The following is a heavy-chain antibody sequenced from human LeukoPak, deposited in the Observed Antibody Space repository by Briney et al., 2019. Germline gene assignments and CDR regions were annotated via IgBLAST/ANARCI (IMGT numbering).Heavy chain of an antibody. CDR1: GGSISSSSYY. CDR3: ASRPIITIFGVVIKNHPFDY. CDR2: IYYSGST. V-gene: IGHV4-39*01. Sequence: SETLSLTCTVSGGSISSSSYYWGWIRQPPGKGLEWIGSIYYSGSTYYNPSLKRRVTISVDASKNQFSLKLSSVTAADTAVYYCASRPIITIFGVVIKNHPFDYWGQGTLVTVSS. D-gene: IGHD3-3*01. J-gene: IGHJ4*02.